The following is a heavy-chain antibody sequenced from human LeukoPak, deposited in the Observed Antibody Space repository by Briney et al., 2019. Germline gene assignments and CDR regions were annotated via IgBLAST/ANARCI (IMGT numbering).Heavy chain of an antibody. J-gene: IGHJ4*02. V-gene: IGHV3-23*01. Sequence: QPGGSLRLSCAASGFTFSNYALNWVRQAPGKGLEWVSAISGNGASTYYADSVKGRFTISRDSSKNILYLQMNSLRAEDTAIYYCAKVSRFFEGHFDYWGQGTLVTVSS. CDR2: ISGNGAST. CDR1: GFTFSNYA. D-gene: IGHD3-3*01. CDR3: AKVSRFFEGHFDY.